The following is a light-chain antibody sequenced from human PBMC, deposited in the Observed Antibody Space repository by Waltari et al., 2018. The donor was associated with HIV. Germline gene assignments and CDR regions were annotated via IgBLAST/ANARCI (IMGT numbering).Light chain of an antibody. V-gene: IGKV1-16*01. CDR2: ATS. CDR1: QDISNY. J-gene: IGKJ3*01. CDR3: HQYNTFPLT. Sequence: DIQMTQSPSFLSALVGDRVTITCRASQDISNYLGWFQQTPGKAPKSLIFATSSVQSGVPSRFLGAGSGTNFTLTSRRLQPEDFATYYCHQYNTFPLTFGRGTTVEIK.